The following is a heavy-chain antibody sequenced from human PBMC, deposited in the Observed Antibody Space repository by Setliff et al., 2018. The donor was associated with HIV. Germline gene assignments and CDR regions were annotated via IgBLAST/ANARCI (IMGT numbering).Heavy chain of an antibody. Sequence: GPSVKVSCKASGGTFSSYVINWVRQAPGQGLEWMGGAIPMLGIANHVHKFQGRVTITADKSTSTAYMELNSLRSEDTAVYYCAGSILTGYYTFGADYWGQGTLVTVSS. CDR1: GGTFSSYV. V-gene: IGHV1-69*10. CDR3: AGSILTGYYTFGADY. D-gene: IGHD3-9*01. CDR2: AIPMLGIA. J-gene: IGHJ4*02.